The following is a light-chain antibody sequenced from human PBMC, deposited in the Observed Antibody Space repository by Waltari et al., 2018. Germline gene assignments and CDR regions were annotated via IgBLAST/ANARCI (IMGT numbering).Light chain of an antibody. V-gene: IGLV2-14*01. Sequence: QSALTQPSSVSGSPGQSITLPCTGTNSDVGDYNYVSWYPQRPGDGPTLILYEVTNRPSGVSARCSGSKSGTTASLSISDLQAEDEGDYYCSSYRAGSTLVFGGGTKVTVL. CDR2: EVT. CDR1: NSDVGDYNY. CDR3: SSYRAGSTLV. J-gene: IGLJ3*02.